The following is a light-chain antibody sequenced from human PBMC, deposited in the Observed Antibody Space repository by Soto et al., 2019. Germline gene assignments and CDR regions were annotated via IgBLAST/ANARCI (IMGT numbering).Light chain of an antibody. CDR2: DAS. CDR1: QSVSSK. J-gene: IGKJ5*01. V-gene: IGKV3-11*01. Sequence: ETVMTHSPSTLSVSPLERATLSFMASQSVSSKLAWYQQKPGQAPRLLIYDASNRATGIAPRFRGSGSGTDFTLTISSVEPEDFAVYICQQRSNWPPTFGQGTRLEIK. CDR3: QQRSNWPPT.